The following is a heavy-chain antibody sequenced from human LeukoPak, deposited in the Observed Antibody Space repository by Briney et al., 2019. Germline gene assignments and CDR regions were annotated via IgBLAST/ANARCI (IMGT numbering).Heavy chain of an antibody. CDR2: IYSSGST. V-gene: IGHV4-31*02. J-gene: IGHJ5*02. D-gene: IGHD4-17*01. Sequence: EWIGYIYSSGSTHYNPSLKSRSTISVDTSKNQFSLKLTSVTAADTAVYFCAYGDFKNWFDPWGQGILVTVSS. CDR3: AYGDFKNWFDP.